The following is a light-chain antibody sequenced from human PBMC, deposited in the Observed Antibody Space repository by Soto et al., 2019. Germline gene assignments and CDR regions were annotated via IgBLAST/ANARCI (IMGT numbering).Light chain of an antibody. CDR2: VAS. V-gene: IGKV1-39*01. J-gene: IGKJ3*01. CDR3: KQSYSIPLT. CDR1: QTINSY. Sequence: DIQMTQSPSSLSASVGEKVTINLRQSQTINSYLNWYQQKPGQSPKLLIYVASSLQSGVPSRFSGRGSGTDFTLTISSLETEDFATYYCKQSYSIPLTFGPGTKVDIK.